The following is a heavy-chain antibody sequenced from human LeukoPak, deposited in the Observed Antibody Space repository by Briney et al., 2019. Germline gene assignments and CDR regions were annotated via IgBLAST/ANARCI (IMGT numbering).Heavy chain of an antibody. Sequence: GGSLRLSCAASGFAFGSYSMSWVRQTPGKGLEWVSAISGSGDRTYYADSVKGRFTISRDNSQNTLYLQMNSLRAEDTAVYYCAKERDSRGYFDYWGQGTLVTVSS. CDR3: AKERDSRGYFDY. J-gene: IGHJ4*02. CDR1: GFAFGSYS. D-gene: IGHD3-10*01. CDR2: ISGSGDRT. V-gene: IGHV3-23*01.